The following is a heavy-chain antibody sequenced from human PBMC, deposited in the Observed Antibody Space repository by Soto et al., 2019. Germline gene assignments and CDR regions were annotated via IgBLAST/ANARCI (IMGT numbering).Heavy chain of an antibody. J-gene: IGHJ6*02. CDR1: GGTFNKFA. D-gene: IGHD2-21*02. CDR2: IIPVFRSA. V-gene: IGHV1-69*13. CDR3: ARRYCASDNCPLFYYFVDL. Sequence: ASVKVSCKASGGTFNKFAFSWVRQAPGQGFEWMGGIIPVFRSANYAQRFRGRITITADEYTSTVYLYLNDLRSDDTAVYYCARRYCASDNCPLFYYFVDLWGLGTTVTVSS.